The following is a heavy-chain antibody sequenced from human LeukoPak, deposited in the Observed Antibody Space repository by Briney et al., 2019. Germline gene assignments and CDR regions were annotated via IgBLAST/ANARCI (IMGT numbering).Heavy chain of an antibody. CDR2: IYTSGST. CDR1: GGSISSSTYY. J-gene: IGHJ6*03. D-gene: IGHD1-26*01. CDR3: ARGLSYRHNYYYYYMDV. Sequence: SETLSLTCTVSGGSISSSTYYWSWIRQPAGKGLEWIGRIYTSGSTNYNPSLKSRVTMSVDTSKNQFSLKLSSVTAADTAVYYCARGLSYRHNYYYYYMDVWGKGTTVTISS. V-gene: IGHV4-61*02.